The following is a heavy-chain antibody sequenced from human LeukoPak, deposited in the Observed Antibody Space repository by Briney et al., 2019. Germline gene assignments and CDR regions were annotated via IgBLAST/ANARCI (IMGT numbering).Heavy chain of an antibody. V-gene: IGHV4-38-2*02. CDR3: ARVSRGYDILY. D-gene: IGHD3-9*01. CDR2: IYHSGTT. Sequence: SETLSLTCTVSNYSITSGYYWGWIRQPPGKGLEWIGGIYHSGTTYYNPFLKSRVTISVDTSKNQFSLNLSSVTAADTAVYYCARVSRGYDILYWGQGTLVTVSS. CDR1: NYSITSGYY. J-gene: IGHJ4*02.